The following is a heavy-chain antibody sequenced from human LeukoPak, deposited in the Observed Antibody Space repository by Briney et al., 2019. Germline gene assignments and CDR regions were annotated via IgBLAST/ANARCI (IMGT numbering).Heavy chain of an antibody. V-gene: IGHV3-33*01. CDR3: ARDAGSYNWFDP. CDR2: IRYDGSTI. D-gene: IGHD3-10*01. CDR1: GFTFSNYG. Sequence: GGSLRLSCAASGFTFSNYGMHWVRQAPGKGLEWVAVIRYDGSTIYYADSVKGRFTISRDISKNTLYLQMNSLRAEDTAIYYCARDAGSYNWFDPWGQGTLVTVSS. J-gene: IGHJ5*02.